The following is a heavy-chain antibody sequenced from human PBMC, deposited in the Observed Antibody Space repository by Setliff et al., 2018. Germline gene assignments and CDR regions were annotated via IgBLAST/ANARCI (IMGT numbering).Heavy chain of an antibody. D-gene: IGHD2-8*02. CDR2: VHPDGST. V-gene: IGHV4-61*09. CDR1: GGSLSADYY. CDR3: VRALLWSGEGRFDP. J-gene: IGHJ5*02. Sequence: PSETLSLTCTVSGGSLSADYYWSWIRQPAGKGLEWIGHVHPDGSTNYNPSLYSRLIISVDTSENQFSLKLTSVTAADTAVYYCVRALLWSGEGRFDPWGQGTLVTVSS.